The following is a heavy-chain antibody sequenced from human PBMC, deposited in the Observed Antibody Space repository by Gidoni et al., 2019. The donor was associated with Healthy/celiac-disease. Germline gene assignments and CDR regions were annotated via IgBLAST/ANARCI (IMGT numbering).Heavy chain of an antibody. J-gene: IGHJ4*02. CDR1: GCSISSGDYY. V-gene: IGHV4-30-4*01. Sequence: QVQLQESGPGLVKPSQTLSLTCTVSGCSISSGDYYWSWIRQPPGKGLEWIGYIYYSGSTYYNPSLKSRVTISVDTSKNQFSLKLSSVTAADTAVYYCARWGGRCSSTSCYGFSFDYWGQGTLVTVSS. D-gene: IGHD2-2*01. CDR3: ARWGGRCSSTSCYGFSFDY. CDR2: IYYSGST.